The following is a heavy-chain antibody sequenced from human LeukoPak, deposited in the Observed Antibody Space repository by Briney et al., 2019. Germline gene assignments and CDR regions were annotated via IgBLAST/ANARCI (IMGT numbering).Heavy chain of an antibody. J-gene: IGHJ4*02. CDR2: IYHSGST. CDR3: AREAGYSYGPDY. D-gene: IGHD5-18*01. Sequence: PSETLSLTCTVSGGSISSGGYYWSWIRQPPGKGLEWIGYIYHSGSTYYNPSLKSRVTISVDRSKNQFSLKLSSVTAADTAVYYCAREAGYSYGPDYWGQGTLVTVSS. V-gene: IGHV4-30-2*01. CDR1: GGSISSGGYY.